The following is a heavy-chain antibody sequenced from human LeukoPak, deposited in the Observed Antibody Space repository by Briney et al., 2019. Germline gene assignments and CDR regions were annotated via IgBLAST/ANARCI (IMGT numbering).Heavy chain of an antibody. J-gene: IGHJ6*02. CDR1: GGTFSSYA. V-gene: IGHV1-69*13. CDR3: ASGRDGYNYYYYYYGMDV. D-gene: IGHD5-24*01. Sequence: GASVNVSCKASGGTFSSYAISWVRQAPGQGLEWMGGIIPIFGTANYAQKFQGRVTITADESTSTAYMELSSLRSEDTAVYYCASGRDGYNYYYYYYGMDVWGQGTTVTVSS. CDR2: IIPIFGTA.